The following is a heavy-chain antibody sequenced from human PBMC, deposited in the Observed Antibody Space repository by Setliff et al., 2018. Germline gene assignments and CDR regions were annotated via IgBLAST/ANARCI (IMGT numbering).Heavy chain of an antibody. Sequence: GGSLRLSCAASGFNFSINDMTYGMSWVRQAPGKGLQWVSGISGNSGSTYYAASVKGRFTISRDNSKNTLYLQMNSLRAEDTAVYYCRLRLHETMRDYWGQGTLVTVSS. J-gene: IGHJ4*02. CDR1: GFNFSINDMTYG. CDR3: RLRLHETMRDY. D-gene: IGHD4-17*01. CDR2: ISGNSGST. V-gene: IGHV3-23*01.